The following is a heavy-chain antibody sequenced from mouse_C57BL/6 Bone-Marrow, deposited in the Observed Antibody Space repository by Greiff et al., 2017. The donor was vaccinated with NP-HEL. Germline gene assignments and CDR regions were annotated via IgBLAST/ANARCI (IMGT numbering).Heavy chain of an antibody. CDR1: GFNIKDDY. Sequence: DVQLQESGAELVRPGASVKLSCTASGFNIKDDYMHWVKQRPEQGLEWIGWIDPENGDTEYASKFQGKATITADTSSNTAYLQLSSLTSEDTAVYYCTPFPYFDVWGTGTTVTVSS. CDR2: IDPENGDT. V-gene: IGHV14-4*01. CDR3: TPFPYFDV. J-gene: IGHJ1*03.